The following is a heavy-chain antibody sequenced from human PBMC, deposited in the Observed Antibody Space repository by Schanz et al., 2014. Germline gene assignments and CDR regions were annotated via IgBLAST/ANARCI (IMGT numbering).Heavy chain of an antibody. CDR2: ISVYHGHT. V-gene: IGHV1-18*01. Sequence: QVQMVQSGAEVKKPGASVKVSCKASGYPFSNYGISWLRQAPGQGLEWMGWISVYHGHTNYAEKVHGRVTMTTDTSTSAAYMELRSLIADDTAVYYCVRDAGWAFGDYHGMDVWGQGTSVTVPS. J-gene: IGHJ6*02. D-gene: IGHD3-10*01. CDR3: VRDAGWAFGDYHGMDV. CDR1: GYPFSNYG.